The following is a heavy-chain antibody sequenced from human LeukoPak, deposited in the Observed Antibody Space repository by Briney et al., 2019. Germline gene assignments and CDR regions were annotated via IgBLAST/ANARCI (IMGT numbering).Heavy chain of an antibody. CDR2: IYHSGST. V-gene: IGHV4-59*02. Sequence: PSETLSLTCTVSGGSVSNYYWSWIRQPPGQGLEWIGYIYHSGSTNYNPSLKSRVTISVDTSKNQFSLKLSSVTAADTAVYYCASASYGMYYFDYWGQGTLATVSS. D-gene: IGHD5-18*01. J-gene: IGHJ4*02. CDR3: ASASYGMYYFDY. CDR1: GGSVSNYY.